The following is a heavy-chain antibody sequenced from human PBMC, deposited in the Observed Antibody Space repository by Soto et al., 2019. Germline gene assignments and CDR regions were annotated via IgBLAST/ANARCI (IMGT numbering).Heavy chain of an antibody. D-gene: IGHD6-19*01. J-gene: IGHJ4*02. Sequence: QITLKESGPSLVKPTQTLTLTCTFSGFSLSSPAVGVNWIRQPPGKALEWLALIYWDDDKQYSPSLRGRLTITKATSKPPVVPTLTIVDRLNTTTYLCAHGSGWLSDYWATGPLVTVSS. V-gene: IGHV2-5*02. CDR3: AHGSGWLSDY. CDR1: GFSLSSPAVG. CDR2: IYWDDDK.